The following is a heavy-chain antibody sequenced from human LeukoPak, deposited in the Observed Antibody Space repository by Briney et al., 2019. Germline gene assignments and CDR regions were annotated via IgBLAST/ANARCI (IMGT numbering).Heavy chain of an antibody. CDR1: GGTFSSNA. CDR2: IIPILGTA. V-gene: IGHV1-69*04. Sequence: SVKVSCKASGGTFSSNAISWVRQAPGQGLEWMGRIIPILGTATYAQKFQGRVTITADKSRSTAHMELSSLRSEDTAVYYCARSMVVRYYGMDVWGQGTTVTVSS. D-gene: IGHD3-10*01. J-gene: IGHJ6*02. CDR3: ARSMVVRYYGMDV.